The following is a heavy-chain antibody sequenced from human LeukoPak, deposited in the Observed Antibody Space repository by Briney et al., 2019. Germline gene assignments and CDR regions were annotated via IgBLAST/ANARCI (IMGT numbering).Heavy chain of an antibody. D-gene: IGHD4-23*01. CDR2: IKQDGSEI. CDR1: GFTFGSYW. V-gene: IGHV3-7*01. Sequence: GGSLRLSCAASGFTFGSYWMSWVRQAPGKGLEWVANIKQDGSEIHYVDSVKGRFTISRDNAKTSLYLQMNSLRADDTAVYYCARDPVYGGNSGFDYWGRGILVTVSS. CDR3: ARDPVYGGNSGFDY. J-gene: IGHJ4*02.